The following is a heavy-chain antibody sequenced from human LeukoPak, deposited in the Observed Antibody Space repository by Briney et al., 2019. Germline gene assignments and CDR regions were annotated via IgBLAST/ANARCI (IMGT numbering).Heavy chain of an antibody. D-gene: IGHD3-3*01. CDR3: ASATYYDFWSGYYRFDY. CDR1: GGTFSSYD. CDR2: IIPIFGTA. J-gene: IGHJ4*02. V-gene: IGHV1-69*13. Sequence: SVKVSCKASGGTFSSYDISWVRQAPGQGLEWMGGIIPIFGTANYAQKFQGRVTITADESTSTAYMELSSLRSEDTAVYYCASATYYDFWSGYYRFDYWGQGTLVTVSS.